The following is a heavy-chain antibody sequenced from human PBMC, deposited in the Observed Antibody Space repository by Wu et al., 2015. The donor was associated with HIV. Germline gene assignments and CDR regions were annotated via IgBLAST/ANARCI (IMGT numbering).Heavy chain of an antibody. CDR3: ARGDSSGWYFPHFDY. Sequence: QLVAGLGREVKKPGAVSEGLLQGFWIHLHRLLYALGGDRPLGQGVEWMGWINPNSGGTNYAQKFQGRVTMTRDTSISTAYMELSRLRSDDTAVYYCARGDSSGWYFPHFDYWGQGTLVTVSS. V-gene: IGHV1-2*02. J-gene: IGHJ4*02. CDR1: IHLHRLL. D-gene: IGHD6-19*01. CDR2: INPNSGGT.